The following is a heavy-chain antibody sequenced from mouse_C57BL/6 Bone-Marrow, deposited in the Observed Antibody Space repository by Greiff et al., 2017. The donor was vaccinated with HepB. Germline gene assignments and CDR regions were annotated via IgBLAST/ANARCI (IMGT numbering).Heavy chain of an antibody. D-gene: IGHD1-1*02. Sequence: VQLQESGAELARPGASVKMSCKASGYTFTSYTMHWVKQRPGQGLEWIGYINPSSGYTKYNQKFKDKATLTADKSSSTAYMQLSSLTSEDSAVYYCAKSASILLDAMDYWGQGTTVTVSS. V-gene: IGHV1-4*01. CDR1: GYTFTSYT. CDR3: AKSASILLDAMDY. J-gene: IGHJ4*01. CDR2: INPSSGYT.